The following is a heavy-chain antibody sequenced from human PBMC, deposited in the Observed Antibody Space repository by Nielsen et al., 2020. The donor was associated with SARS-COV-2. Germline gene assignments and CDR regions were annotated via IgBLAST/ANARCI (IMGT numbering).Heavy chain of an antibody. J-gene: IGHJ6*03. V-gene: IGHV7-4-1*02. CDR1: GYTFTSHA. CDR2: INTNTGNP. CDR3: ATAYCGGDCYLRYYYYMDV. D-gene: IGHD2-21*02. Sequence: ASVKVSCKASGYTFTSHAMNWVRQAPGQGLEWMGWINTNTGNPTYAQGFTGRFVFSLDTSVSTAYLQISSLKAEDTAVYYCATAYCGGDCYLRYYYYMDVWGKGTTVTVSS.